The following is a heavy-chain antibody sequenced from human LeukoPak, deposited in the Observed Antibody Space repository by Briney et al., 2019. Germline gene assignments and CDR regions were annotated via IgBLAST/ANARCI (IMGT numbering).Heavy chain of an antibody. CDR2: INPNSGDT. Sequence: ASVKVSCKASGYTFTGYYMHWVRQAPGQGLEWMGWINPNSGDTNSAQKFEGRVTMTRDTSISTTYMELSRLRSDDTAVYYCARVVRYCSGDSCYGYMGNDYWGQGTLVTVSS. V-gene: IGHV1-2*02. D-gene: IGHD2-15*01. CDR3: ARVVRYCSGDSCYGYMGNDY. J-gene: IGHJ4*02. CDR1: GYTFTGYY.